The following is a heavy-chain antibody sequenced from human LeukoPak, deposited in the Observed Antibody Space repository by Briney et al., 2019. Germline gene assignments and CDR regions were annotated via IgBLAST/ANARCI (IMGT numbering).Heavy chain of an antibody. Sequence: GGSLRLFCAASGFSFSNYWMHWVRQAPGKGLVWVSRIDFDGTDTVYADSVKGRFTISRDNAKNTLYLQMNSLRAEDTAVYYCARDGDSTVDFDYWGQGTLVTVSS. CDR1: GFSFSNYW. V-gene: IGHV3-74*01. J-gene: IGHJ4*02. D-gene: IGHD1-14*01. CDR2: IDFDGTDT. CDR3: ARDGDSTVDFDY.